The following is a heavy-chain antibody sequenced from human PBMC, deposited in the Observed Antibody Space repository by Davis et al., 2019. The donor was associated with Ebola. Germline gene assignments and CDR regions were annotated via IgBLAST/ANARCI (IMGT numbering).Heavy chain of an antibody. V-gene: IGHV1-18*04. D-gene: IGHD3-3*01. J-gene: IGHJ4*02. Sequence: ASVKVSCNSSGYTFTSYGLVWLRQAPGLGLEWIGWISGFNTNTNFAQKFQGRVTVSKDTSTNTAYMDLRSLKSDDTAIYYCARATNYDGWTGTSSYYFDYWGQGTLVTVSS. CDR2: ISGFNTNT. CDR1: GYTFTSYG. CDR3: ARATNYDGWTGTSSYYFDY.